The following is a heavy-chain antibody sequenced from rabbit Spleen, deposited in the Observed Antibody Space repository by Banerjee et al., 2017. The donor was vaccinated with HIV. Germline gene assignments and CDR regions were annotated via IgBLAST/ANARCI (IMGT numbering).Heavy chain of an antibody. V-gene: IGHV1S47*01. CDR1: GVSFSSSYW. CDR2: TVSGDGST. J-gene: IGHJ4*01. D-gene: IGHD1-1*01. CDR3: ARDLTGVIGWNFGW. Sequence: EESGGDLVKPGASLTLTCTASGVSFSSSYWMCWVRQAPGKGPEWIACTVSGDGSTYYASWVNGRFTISRSTSLNTVTLRMTSLTAADTATYFCARDLTGVIGWNFGWWGPGTLVTVS.